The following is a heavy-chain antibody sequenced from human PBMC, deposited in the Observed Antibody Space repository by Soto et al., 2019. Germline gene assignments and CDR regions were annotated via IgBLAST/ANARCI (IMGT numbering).Heavy chain of an antibody. CDR3: AKDALTAVGFHFDF. J-gene: IGHJ4*02. CDR2: ISSNSGSV. CDR1: GFTFDDYA. Sequence: EVQLVESGGGLVQPGRSLRLSCAASGFTFDDYAMHWVRQAPGKGLEWVSGISSNSGSVGYADSVKGRFTTSRDNAKRSLYLQMSSLKTEDTALYYCAKDALTAVGFHFDFWGQGALVTVSS. D-gene: IGHD4-17*01. V-gene: IGHV3-9*01.